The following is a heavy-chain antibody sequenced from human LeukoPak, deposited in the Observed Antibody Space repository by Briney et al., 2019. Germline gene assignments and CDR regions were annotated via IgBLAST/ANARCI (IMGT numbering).Heavy chain of an antibody. D-gene: IGHD4-23*01. CDR2: ISGSGGST. Sequence: YPGGSLRLSCAASGFTFSSYAMSWVRQAPGKGLEWVSSISGSGGSTYYADSVRGRFTVSRDNSRNTLALQMNSLRAEDTAVYYCAGSPTVDAAFDIWGQGTMVTVSS. J-gene: IGHJ3*02. CDR3: AGSPTVDAAFDI. V-gene: IGHV3-23*01. CDR1: GFTFSSYA.